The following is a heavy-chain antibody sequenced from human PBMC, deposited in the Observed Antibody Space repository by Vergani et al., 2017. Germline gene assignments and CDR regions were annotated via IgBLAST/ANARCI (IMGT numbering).Heavy chain of an antibody. V-gene: IGHV3-30*04. CDR1: GFTFSSYA. Sequence: QVQLVESGGGVVQPGRSLRLSCAASGFTFSSYAMHWVRQAPGKGLEWVAVISYDGSNKYYADSVKGRFTISRDKSKNTLYLQMNSLRAEDTAVYYCARDHPQPSWSYYRCYYGLDVWGQGTTVTVSS. CDR3: ARDHPQPSWSYYRCYYGLDV. CDR2: ISYDGSNK. J-gene: IGHJ6*02. D-gene: IGHD1-26*01.